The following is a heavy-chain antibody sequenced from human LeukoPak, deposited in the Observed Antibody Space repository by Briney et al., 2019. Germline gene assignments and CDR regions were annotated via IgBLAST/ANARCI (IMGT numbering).Heavy chain of an antibody. CDR1: GGSISSGSYY. J-gene: IGHJ5*02. V-gene: IGHV4-61*02. CDR2: IYTSGST. CDR3: AGEDDYGKYNRFDP. Sequence: SETLSLTCTVSGGSISSGSYYWSWIRQPAGKGLEWIGRIYTSGSTNYNPSLKSRVTISVDTSKNQFSLKLSSVTAADTAVYYCAGEDDYGKYNRFDPWGQGTLVTVSS. D-gene: IGHD4-17*01.